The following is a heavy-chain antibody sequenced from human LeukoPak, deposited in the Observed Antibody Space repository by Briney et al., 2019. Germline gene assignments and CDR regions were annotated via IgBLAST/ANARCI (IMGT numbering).Heavy chain of an antibody. CDR1: GFTLSTYW. J-gene: IGHJ4*02. CDR3: ARDPNKWELPVDS. Sequence: GGSLRLSCAASGFTLSTYWMHWVRQPPGKGLVWVSTINSDGTTTTYTGSVKGRFTISRDNAKNTLYLQMNSLRAEDTAVYYCARDPNKWELPVDSWGRGTLVTVSS. V-gene: IGHV3-74*01. D-gene: IGHD1-26*01. CDR2: INSDGTTT.